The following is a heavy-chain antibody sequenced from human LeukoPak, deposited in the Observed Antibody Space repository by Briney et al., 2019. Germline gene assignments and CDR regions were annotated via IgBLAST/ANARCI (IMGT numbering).Heavy chain of an antibody. CDR2: ISGSGGST. V-gene: IGHV3-23*01. D-gene: IGHD3-10*01. Sequence: PGGSLRLSCAASGFTFSSYAMSWVRQAPGKGLEWVSAISGSGGSTYYADSVKGRFTISRDNSKNTLYLQMNSLRAEDTAVYYCAKDFYYGSGSLFAFDIWGQGTMVTVSS. CDR1: GFTFSSYA. J-gene: IGHJ3*02. CDR3: AKDFYYGSGSLFAFDI.